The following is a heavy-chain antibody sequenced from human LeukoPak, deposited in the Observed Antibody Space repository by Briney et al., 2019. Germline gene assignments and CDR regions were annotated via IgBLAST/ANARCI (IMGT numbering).Heavy chain of an antibody. J-gene: IGHJ5*02. D-gene: IGHD1-1*01. CDR3: ARNTGTTYNL. CDR2: INGDGRTT. V-gene: IGHV3-74*01. CDR1: GFTFSDYW. Sequence: GGSLRLSCAASGFTFSDYWMHWVRQAPGKGLVWVSRINGDGRTTTYADSMKGRFTISRDNAKNTLFLQMNSLRAEDTAVYYCARNTGTTYNLWGQGTLVTVSS.